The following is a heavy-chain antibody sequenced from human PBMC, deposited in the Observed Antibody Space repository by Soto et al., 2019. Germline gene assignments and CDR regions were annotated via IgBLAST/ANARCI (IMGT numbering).Heavy chain of an antibody. Sequence: SETLSLTCAVSGGSISSGGYSWSWIRQPPGKGLEWIGYIYHSGSTYYNPSLKSRVTISVDRSKNQFSLKLSSVTAADTAVYYCASRASQYYYDSSGYDYWGQGTLVTVSS. D-gene: IGHD3-22*01. J-gene: IGHJ4*02. CDR2: IYHSGST. V-gene: IGHV4-30-2*01. CDR1: GGSISSGGYS. CDR3: ASRASQYYYDSSGYDY.